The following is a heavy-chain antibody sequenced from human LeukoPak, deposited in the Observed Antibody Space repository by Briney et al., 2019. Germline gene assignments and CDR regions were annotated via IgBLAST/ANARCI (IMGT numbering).Heavy chain of an antibody. CDR1: AYTFSNYG. V-gene: IGHV1-18*01. D-gene: IGHD3-10*01. CDR3: ARDLDGSGSYYTDH. J-gene: IGHJ4*02. Sequence: ASVKVSFTTSAYTFSNYGFNWVRQAPGQGLEWMGWISAYNGNTKYAPRFQGRFTMTTDPSTSTAYMELRSLTADDTAVHYCARDLDGSGSYYTDHWGQGPLVTVSS. CDR2: ISAYNGNT.